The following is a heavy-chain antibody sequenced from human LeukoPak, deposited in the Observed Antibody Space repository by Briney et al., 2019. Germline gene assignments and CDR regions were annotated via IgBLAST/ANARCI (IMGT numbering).Heavy chain of an antibody. J-gene: IGHJ4*02. CDR3: ARERPEVGPNHYYGSGTGRNYFDY. CDR1: GYTLTELS. CDR2: FDPEDGET. V-gene: IGHV1-24*01. Sequence: GASVKVSCKVSGYTLTELSMHWVRQAPGKGLEWMGGFDPEDGETIYAQKFQGRVTMTEDTSTDTAYMELSSLRSEDTAVYYCARERPEVGPNHYYGSGTGRNYFDYWGQGTLVTVSS. D-gene: IGHD3-10*01.